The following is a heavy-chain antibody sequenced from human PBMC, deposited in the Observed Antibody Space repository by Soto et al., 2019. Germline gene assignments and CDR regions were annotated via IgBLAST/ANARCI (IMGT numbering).Heavy chain of an antibody. CDR1: GVSITNNNYY. V-gene: IGHV4-39*01. J-gene: IGHJ4*02. CDR2: INYSGNT. D-gene: IGHD3-10*01. CDR3: VRPGLYGSGSYEWLD. Sequence: QLQLQESGPGQVKPSETLSLTCTVSGVSITNNNYYWAWIRQAPGKGIEWLGSINYSGNTYFNPSLKILITMAVDSSGNQFALIPSSATAADTAIYYFVRPGLYGSGSYEWLDCGQGTLGTVSS.